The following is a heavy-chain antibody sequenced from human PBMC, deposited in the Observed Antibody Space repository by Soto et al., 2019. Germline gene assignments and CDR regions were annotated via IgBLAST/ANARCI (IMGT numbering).Heavy chain of an antibody. Sequence: QVQLQESGPGLVKPSQTLSVTCTVSGGSLSSDNFFWSWVRQHPETGLEWVGYIYNTGAAYYNPSLKSRRTISLDTSKNRFSLGLISGTAEDTAVYYCAREVITPATSDDFDIWGQGTMVTVSS. D-gene: IGHD3-22*01. CDR1: GGSLSSDNFF. V-gene: IGHV4-31*03. CDR3: AREVITPATSDDFDI. CDR2: IYNTGAA. J-gene: IGHJ3*02.